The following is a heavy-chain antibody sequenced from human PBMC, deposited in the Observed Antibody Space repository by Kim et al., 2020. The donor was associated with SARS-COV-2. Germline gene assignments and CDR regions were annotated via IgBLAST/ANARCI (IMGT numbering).Heavy chain of an antibody. J-gene: IGHJ4*02. V-gene: IGHV4-59*08. CDR1: GGSISSYY. CDR2: IYYSGST. CDR3: ARQARSNTFIDY. Sequence: SETLSLTCTVSGGSISSYYWSWIRQPPGKGLEWIGYIYYSGSTNYNPSLKCRVTISVDTSKNQFSLKLSSVTAADTAVYYCARQARSNTFIDYWGQGTLVTVSS.